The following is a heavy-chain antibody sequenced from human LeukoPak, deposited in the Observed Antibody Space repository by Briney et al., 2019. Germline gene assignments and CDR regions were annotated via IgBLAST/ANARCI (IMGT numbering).Heavy chain of an antibody. Sequence: GGSLRLSCAASGFTFRSYCLHWLRQAPPKGLYGVAFILYDRSNKYYADSVKGRFTISRDNSKNTLYLQMNSLRDEDTAVYYCARVGHDYYYGMDVWGQGTTVTVSS. CDR3: ARVGHDYYYGMDV. CDR2: ILYDRSNK. D-gene: IGHD1-26*01. V-gene: IGHV3-33*01. J-gene: IGHJ6*02. CDR1: GFTFRSYC.